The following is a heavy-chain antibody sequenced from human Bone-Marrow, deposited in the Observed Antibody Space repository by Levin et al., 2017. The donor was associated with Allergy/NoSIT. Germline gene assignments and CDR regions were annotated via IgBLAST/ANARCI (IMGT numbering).Heavy chain of an antibody. CDR1: GLPFSNAW. Sequence: PGGSLRLSCAASGLPFSNAWMNWVRQAPGKGLEWVGRIKSKTDGGATDYAAPVKGRFTISRDDLRNTLYLQLNSLKTEDTAVYYCTTIGLRDYETSGYADYWGQGTLVTVSS. J-gene: IGHJ4*02. CDR3: TTIGLRDYETSGYADY. V-gene: IGHV3-15*01. CDR2: IKSKTDGGAT. D-gene: IGHD3-22*01.